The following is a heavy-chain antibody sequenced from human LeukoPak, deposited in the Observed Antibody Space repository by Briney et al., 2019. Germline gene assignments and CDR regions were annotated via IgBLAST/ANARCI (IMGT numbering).Heavy chain of an antibody. J-gene: IGHJ4*02. Sequence: PSETLSLTCTVSGGSISSYYWSWIRQPAGKGLEWIGRIYTSGSINYNPSLKSRVTMSVDTSKNQFSLKLSSVTAADTAVYYCARTYCSSTSCRTFDYWGQGTLVTVSS. CDR3: ARTYCSSTSCRTFDY. D-gene: IGHD2-2*01. CDR2: IYTSGSI. CDR1: GGSISSYY. V-gene: IGHV4-4*07.